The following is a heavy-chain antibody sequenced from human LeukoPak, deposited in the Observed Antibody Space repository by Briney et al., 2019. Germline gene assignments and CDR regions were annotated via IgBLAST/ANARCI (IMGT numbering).Heavy chain of an antibody. CDR2: ITSGSFTT. Sequence: GGPLSLSCAASGLSFDPYAVSWVRQSPGRGLEWLSHITSGSFTTHYADSVKGRHNVSRDNPKNSLSLHINTLRPCYTAVYYCARDERWFDPWGQGTLVIVSS. CDR1: GLSFDPYA. CDR3: ARDERWFDP. V-gene: IGHV3-48*01. J-gene: IGHJ5*02.